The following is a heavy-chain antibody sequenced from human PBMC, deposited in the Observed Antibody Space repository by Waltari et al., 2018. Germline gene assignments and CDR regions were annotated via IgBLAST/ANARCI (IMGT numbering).Heavy chain of an antibody. CDR2: ITDTGSDT. V-gene: IGHV3-23*01. J-gene: IGHJ4*02. Sequence: VQLQESGPGLVKPSETLSLTCTVSGGSISRHYWSWIRQPPGKGLEWISAITDTGSDTYSSESVKGRFTISRDHSLYLQMKSLRVEDTAVYYCVKGSGGSRPYYFDSWGQGTLVTVSS. D-gene: IGHD1-26*01. CDR1: GGSISRHY. CDR3: VKGSGGSRPYYFDS.